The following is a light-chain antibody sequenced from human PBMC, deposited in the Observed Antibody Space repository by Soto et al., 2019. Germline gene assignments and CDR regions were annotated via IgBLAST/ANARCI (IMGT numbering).Light chain of an antibody. J-gene: IGLJ1*01. CDR1: RSDIGTYNY. Sequence: QSVLTQPASMSESPGQSITISCTGTRSDIGTYNYLSWYQQHPGKAPRLVISDVSNRPSGVSNRFSGSKSGNTASLTITGLQSEDEADYYCMSYTTTSSFVFGSGTKLTVL. CDR3: MSYTTTSSFV. V-gene: IGLV2-14*03. CDR2: DVS.